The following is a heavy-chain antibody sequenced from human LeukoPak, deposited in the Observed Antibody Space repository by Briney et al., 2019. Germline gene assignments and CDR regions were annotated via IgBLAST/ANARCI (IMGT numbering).Heavy chain of an antibody. D-gene: IGHD4/OR15-4a*01. CDR3: AKNFFTYDYGEVFDY. CDR2: ISYDGSRK. V-gene: IGHV3-30*18. CDR1: GFTFNNYG. J-gene: IGHJ4*02. Sequence: GGSLRLSCAPSGFTFNNYGMHWVRQAPGKRLEWMAHISYDGSRKEYADSVKGRFTMSRDNSKNTLYLQMNSLRAEDTAVYYCAKNFFTYDYGEVFDYWGQGTLVTVSS.